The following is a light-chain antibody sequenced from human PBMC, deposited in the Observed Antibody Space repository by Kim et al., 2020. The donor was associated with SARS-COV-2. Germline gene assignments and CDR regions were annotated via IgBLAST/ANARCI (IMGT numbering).Light chain of an antibody. CDR3: QHYGSSPYT. CDR1: QSVSNNY. V-gene: IGKV3-20*01. Sequence: EIVLTQSPGTLSLSPGERATLSCRASQSVSNNYLAWYQQKPGQAPRLLIYGASSRATGIPDRFSGSGSGTDFTLTICRLEPEDFAVYYCQHYGSSPYTFGQGTKLEI. J-gene: IGKJ2*01. CDR2: GAS.